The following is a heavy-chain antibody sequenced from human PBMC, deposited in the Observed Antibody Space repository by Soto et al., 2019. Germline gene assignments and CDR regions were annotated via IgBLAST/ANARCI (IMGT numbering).Heavy chain of an antibody. Sequence: SETLSLTCTVSGGSISSYYWSWVRQPPGKGLEWIGYIYYSGSTNYNPSLKSRVTISVDTSKNQFSLKLSSVTAADTAVYYCARDRGSSSAKLGDDAFDIWGQGTIVTVSS. D-gene: IGHD6-13*01. CDR1: GGSISSYY. CDR3: ARDRGSSSAKLGDDAFDI. CDR2: IYYSGST. V-gene: IGHV4-59*01. J-gene: IGHJ3*02.